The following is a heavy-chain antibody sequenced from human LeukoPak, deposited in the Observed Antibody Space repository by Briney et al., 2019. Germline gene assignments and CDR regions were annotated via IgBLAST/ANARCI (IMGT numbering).Heavy chain of an antibody. J-gene: IGHJ4*02. V-gene: IGHV1-18*01. Sequence: ASVKVSCKASGYTFTSYGISWVRQAPGQGLEWMGWISAYNGNTNYAQKFQGRVTITADKSTSTAYMELSSLRSEDTAVYYCARDQKSIVGAWGLDYWGQGTLVTVSS. CDR3: ARDQKSIVGAWGLDY. D-gene: IGHD1-26*01. CDR2: ISAYNGNT. CDR1: GYTFTSYG.